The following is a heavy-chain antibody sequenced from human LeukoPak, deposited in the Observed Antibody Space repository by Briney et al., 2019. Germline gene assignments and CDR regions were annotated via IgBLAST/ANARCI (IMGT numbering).Heavy chain of an antibody. Sequence: SETLSLTCTVSGGSISSYYWSWIRQPPGKGLEWIGYIYYSGSTNYNPSLKSRVTISVDTSKNQFSLKLSSVTAADTAVYYCASATYYYGSGVHAFDIWGQGTMVTVSS. V-gene: IGHV4-59*08. D-gene: IGHD3-10*01. CDR1: GGSISSYY. CDR3: ASATYYYGSGVHAFDI. CDR2: IYYSGST. J-gene: IGHJ3*02.